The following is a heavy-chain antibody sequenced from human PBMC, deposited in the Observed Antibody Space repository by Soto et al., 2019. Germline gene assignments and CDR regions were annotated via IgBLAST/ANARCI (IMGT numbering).Heavy chain of an antibody. CDR3: SRRAPEGFDP. J-gene: IGHJ5*02. CDR2: IDSRDNT. V-gene: IGHV4-39*01. Sequence: SETLSLTCTVSGATISSSVSYWGWIRQFPGRGLEWIVSIDSRDNTYHNPSLKSRITMSVDTSNHQLSLNLSSVTPADTAVYYWSRRAPEGFDPWGQRTLVTVSS. CDR1: GATISSSVSY.